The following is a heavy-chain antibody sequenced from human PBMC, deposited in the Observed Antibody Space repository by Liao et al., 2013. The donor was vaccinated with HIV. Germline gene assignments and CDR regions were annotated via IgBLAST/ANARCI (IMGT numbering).Heavy chain of an antibody. CDR3: AVGNSWYNGWVY. V-gene: IGHV4-39*07. Sequence: QLQLQESGPGLVKPSETLSLTCTVSGASISTTSYYWGWIRQPPGKGLEWIGEITHSGITTYNPSLKSRVTISGDTSGNQFSLKLSSVTAADTALYYCAVGNSWYNGWVYWGQGTVVTVSS. J-gene: IGHJ4*02. D-gene: IGHD6-13*01. CDR1: GASISTTSYY. CDR2: ITHSGIT.